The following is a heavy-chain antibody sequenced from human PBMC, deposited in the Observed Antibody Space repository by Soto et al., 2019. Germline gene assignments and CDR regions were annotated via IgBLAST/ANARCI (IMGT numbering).Heavy chain of an antibody. J-gene: IGHJ6*02. CDR1: GGTFSSYA. CDR2: IIPIFGTA. D-gene: IGHD6-13*01. V-gene: IGHV1-69*01. Sequence: QVQLVQSGAEVKKPGSSVKVSCKASGGTFSSYAISWVRQAPGQGLEWTGGIIPIFGTANYAQKFQGRVTITADEATSTAYMELSSLRSEDTAVYYCASSGYSSSWVGYYYGMDVWGQGTTVTVSS. CDR3: ASSGYSSSWVGYYYGMDV.